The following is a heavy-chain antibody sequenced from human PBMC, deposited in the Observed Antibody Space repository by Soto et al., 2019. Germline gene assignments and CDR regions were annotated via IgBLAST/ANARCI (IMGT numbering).Heavy chain of an antibody. V-gene: IGHV4-4*02. CDR1: GGSISTINW. CDR2: IYQTGST. D-gene: IGHD6-6*01. Sequence: SETLSLTCAVSGGSISTINWWTWFLQPPGKGLDWIGEIYQTGSTSYNPSLESRVTISIDKSKNQFSLKLRSVTAADTAVYYCARVSSSSAFGMDVWGQGTTVTVSS. J-gene: IGHJ6*02. CDR3: ARVSSSSAFGMDV.